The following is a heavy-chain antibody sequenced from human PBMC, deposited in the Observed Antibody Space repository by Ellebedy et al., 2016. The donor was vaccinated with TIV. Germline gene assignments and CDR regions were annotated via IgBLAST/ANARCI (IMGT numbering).Heavy chain of an antibody. CDR3: ARGLFGELLSYYMDV. CDR1: GYTLTSYG. Sequence: AASVKVSCKASGYTLTSYGISWVRQAPGQGLEWMGWISAYNGNTNYAQKLQGRVTMTTDTSTSTAYMELRSLRSDDTAVYYCARGLFGELLSYYMDVWGKGTTVTVSS. V-gene: IGHV1-18*01. J-gene: IGHJ6*03. CDR2: ISAYNGNT. D-gene: IGHD3-10*02.